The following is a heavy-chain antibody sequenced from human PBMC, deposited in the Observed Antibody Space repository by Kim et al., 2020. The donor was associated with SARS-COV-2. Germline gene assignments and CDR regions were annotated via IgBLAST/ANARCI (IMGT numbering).Heavy chain of an antibody. J-gene: IGHJ4*02. D-gene: IGHD1-20*01. CDR2: ITPIDGTT. V-gene: IGHV1-46*01. Sequence: ASVKVSCKAFGYTFTNNKIHWVRQAPGQGLEWMGIITPIDGTTVYAQNFQDRFTMTTDTSTSTAYMELSSLASEDSAVYYCSRDDTNWTCDFWGPGPLVTVSS. CDR1: GYTFTNNK. CDR3: SRDDTNWTCDF.